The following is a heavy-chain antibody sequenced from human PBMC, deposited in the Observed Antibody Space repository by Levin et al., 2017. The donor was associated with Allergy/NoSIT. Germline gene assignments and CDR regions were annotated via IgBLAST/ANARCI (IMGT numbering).Heavy chain of an antibody. CDR1: GFTFDDYA. D-gene: IGHD4-17*01. J-gene: IGHJ6*02. Sequence: SGGSLRLSCAASGFTFDDYAMHWVRQAPGKGLEWVSGISWNSGSIGYADSVKGRFTISRDNAKNSLYLQMNSLRAEDTALYYCAKDMIGDGDYTVTYNMDVWGQGTTVTVSS. CDR3: AKDMIGDGDYTVTYNMDV. V-gene: IGHV3-9*01. CDR2: ISWNSGSI.